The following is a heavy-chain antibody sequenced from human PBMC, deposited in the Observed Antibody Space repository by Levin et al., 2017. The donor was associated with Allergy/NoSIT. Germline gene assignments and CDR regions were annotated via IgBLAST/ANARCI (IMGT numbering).Heavy chain of an antibody. Sequence: GGSLRLSCAASGFTVSSYSMNWVRQAPGKGLEWVSYMSITTNTIYYADSVKGRFTISSDNAKNSLYLQINSLRADDTAVYDCARGSSGVVDYWGQGTLVTVS. D-gene: IGHD3-10*01. V-gene: IGHV3-48*01. CDR3: ARGSSGVVDY. CDR2: MSITTNTI. CDR1: GFTVSSYS. J-gene: IGHJ4*02.